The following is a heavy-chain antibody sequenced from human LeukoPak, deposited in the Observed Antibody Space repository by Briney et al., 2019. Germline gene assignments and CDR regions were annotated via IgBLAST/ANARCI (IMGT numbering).Heavy chain of an antibody. D-gene: IGHD5-24*01. CDR1: RGSTSNYY. Sequence: SETLSLTCTGSRGSTSNYYWSWIRQPPGKGLEWIGYIYSSGNTKYNPSLKSRVTISIDTSKNQFSLNLTSVTAADTAVYYCANSRRWLQCPPFDYWGQGTLVTVSS. J-gene: IGHJ4*02. CDR3: ANSRRWLQCPPFDY. CDR2: IYSSGNT. V-gene: IGHV4-59*01.